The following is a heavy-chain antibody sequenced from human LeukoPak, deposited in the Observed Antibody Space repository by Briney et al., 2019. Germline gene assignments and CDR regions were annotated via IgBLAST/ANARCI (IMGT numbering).Heavy chain of an antibody. CDR2: INWNGGST. CDR3: ARERSITIFGVVINGWFDP. CDR1: GFTFDDYG. D-gene: IGHD3-3*01. Sequence: PGGSLRLSCAASGFTFDDYGMSWVRQAPGKGLEWVSGINWNGGSTGYADSVKGRFTISRDNAKNSLYLQMNSLRAEDTAVYYCARERSITIFGVVINGWFDPWGQGTLVTVSS. V-gene: IGHV3-20*04. J-gene: IGHJ5*02.